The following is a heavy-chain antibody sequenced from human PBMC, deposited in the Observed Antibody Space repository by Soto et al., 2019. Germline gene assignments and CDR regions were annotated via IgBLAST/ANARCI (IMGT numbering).Heavy chain of an antibody. J-gene: IGHJ1*01. CDR2: ISGTANTI. V-gene: IGHV3-11*01. CDR3: AREGNRFQH. Sequence: QVQLVESGGGLVKPGGSLRLSCAASGFAFSDYYMSWIRQAPGKGLEWISYISGTANTIFYADSVKGRFTISRDNAKNSLYRQMNSLRAEDTAVYYCAREGNRFQHWGQGTLVTVSS. D-gene: IGHD3-10*01. CDR1: GFAFSDYY.